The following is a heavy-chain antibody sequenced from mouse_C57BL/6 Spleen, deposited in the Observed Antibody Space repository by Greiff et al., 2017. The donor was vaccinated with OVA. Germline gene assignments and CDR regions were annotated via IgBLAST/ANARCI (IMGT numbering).Heavy chain of an antibody. J-gene: IGHJ4*01. Sequence: QVQLQQSGAELVMPGASVKLSCKASGYTFTSYWMHWVKQRPGQGLEWIGEIDPSDSYTNYNQKFKGKSTLTVDKSSSTAYMQLSSLTSEDSAVYYCARRDHYYAMDYWGQGTSVTVSS. CDR2: IDPSDSYT. CDR1: GYTFTSYW. CDR3: ARRDHYYAMDY. D-gene: IGHD3-3*01. V-gene: IGHV1-69*01.